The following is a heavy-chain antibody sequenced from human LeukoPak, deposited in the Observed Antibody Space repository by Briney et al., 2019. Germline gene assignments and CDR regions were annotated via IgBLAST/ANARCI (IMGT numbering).Heavy chain of an antibody. J-gene: IGHJ4*02. Sequence: GGSLRLSCAASGFTFSSYGMHWVRQAPAKGLEWVAFIRYDESKTFYGDSVKGRFTVSRDNSKNTLYLQMNSLRAEDTAVYYCAKSHLPNSYSGTYYCDYWGQGTQVTVSS. D-gene: IGHD1-26*01. CDR3: AKSHLPNSYSGTYYCDY. V-gene: IGHV3-30*02. CDR2: IRYDESKT. CDR1: GFTFSSYG.